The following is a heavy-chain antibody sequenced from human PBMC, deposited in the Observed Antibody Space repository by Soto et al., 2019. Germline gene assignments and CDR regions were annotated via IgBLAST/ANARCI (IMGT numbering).Heavy chain of an antibody. CDR1: GYAFTTYG. Sequence: QVHLVQSGAEVKKPGASVKVSCQASGYAFTTYGITWVRQAPGQGLEWMGWISAHNGNTNYAQKLQGRVTVPRDASTSTAYMELGSLRSDVTAVYYCARGRDGDYWGQGALVTVSS. CDR3: ARGRDGDY. J-gene: IGHJ4*02. CDR2: ISAHNGNT. V-gene: IGHV1-18*01.